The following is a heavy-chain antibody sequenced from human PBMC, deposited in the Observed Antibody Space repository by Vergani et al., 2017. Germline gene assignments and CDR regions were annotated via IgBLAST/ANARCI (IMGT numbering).Heavy chain of an antibody. CDR1: GGSISSSNW. Sequence: QVQLQESGPGLVKPSGTLSLTCAVSGGSISSSNWWSWVRQPPGKGLEWIGEIYHGGSTNYNPSLKSRVTISVDKSKNQFSLKLSSVTAADTAVYYCATFLTGTTIYYYYGMDVWGQGTTVTVSS. CDR2: IYHGGST. CDR3: ATFLTGTTIYYYYGMDV. D-gene: IGHD1-20*01. J-gene: IGHJ6*02. V-gene: IGHV4-4*02.